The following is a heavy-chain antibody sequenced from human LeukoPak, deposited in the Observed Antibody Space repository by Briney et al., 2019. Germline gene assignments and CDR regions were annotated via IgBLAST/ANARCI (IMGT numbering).Heavy chain of an antibody. D-gene: IGHD5-24*01. CDR1: GGSFSGYY. CDR2: INHSGST. CDR3: ARVQMEDGYNFDY. J-gene: IGHJ4*02. V-gene: IGHV4-34*01. Sequence: PSEILSLTCAVYGGSFSGYYWSWIRQPPGKGLEWIGEINHSGSTNYNPSLKSRVTISVDTSKNQFSLKLSSVTAADTAVYYCARVQMEDGYNFDYWGQGTLVTVSS.